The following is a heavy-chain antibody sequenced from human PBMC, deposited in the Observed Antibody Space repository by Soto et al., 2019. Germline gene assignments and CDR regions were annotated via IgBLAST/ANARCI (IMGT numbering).Heavy chain of an antibody. V-gene: IGHV3-23*01. CDR1: GFTFSSYA. CDR2: ISGSGGST. Sequence: GGSLRLSCAASGFTFSSYAMSWVRQAPGKGLEWVSAISGSGGSTYYADSVKGRFTISRDNSKNTLYLQMNSLRAEDTAVYYCAKVSLSGYYDSSGYYRSDAFDIWGQGTMVTVSS. D-gene: IGHD3-22*01. J-gene: IGHJ3*02. CDR3: AKVSLSGYYDSSGYYRSDAFDI.